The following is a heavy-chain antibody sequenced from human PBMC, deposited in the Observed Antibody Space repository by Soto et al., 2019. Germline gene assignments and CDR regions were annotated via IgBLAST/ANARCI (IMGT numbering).Heavy chain of an antibody. CDR1: GYTFTCYY. Sequence: ASVKVSCKASGYTFTCYYMHWVRQAPGQGLEWMGWINPNSGGTNYAQKFQGWVTMTRDTSISTAYMELSRLRSDDTAVYYCARETAAAGTVGIDYWGQGTLVTVSS. CDR3: ARETAAAGTVGIDY. V-gene: IGHV1-2*04. CDR2: INPNSGGT. J-gene: IGHJ4*02. D-gene: IGHD6-13*01.